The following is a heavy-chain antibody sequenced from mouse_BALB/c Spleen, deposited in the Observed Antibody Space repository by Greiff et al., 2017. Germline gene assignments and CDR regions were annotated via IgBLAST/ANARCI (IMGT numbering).Heavy chain of an antibody. CDR3: ARANYYGSSYGAMDY. Sequence: DVMLVESGGDLVKPGGSLKLSCAASGFTFSSYAMSWVRQSPEKRLEWVAEISSGGSYTYYPDTVTGRFTISRDNAKNTLYLEMSSLRSEDTAMYYCARANYYGSSYGAMDYWGQGTSVTVSS. D-gene: IGHD1-1*01. CDR1: GFTFSSYA. J-gene: IGHJ4*01. CDR2: ISSGGSYT. V-gene: IGHV5-9-4*01.